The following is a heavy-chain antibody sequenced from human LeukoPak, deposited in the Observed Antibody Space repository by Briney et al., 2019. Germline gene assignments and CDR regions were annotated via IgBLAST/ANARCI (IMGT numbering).Heavy chain of an antibody. D-gene: IGHD5-18*01. CDR1: GFTFSDYY. J-gene: IGHJ4*02. CDR2: ISSSGSTI. CDR3: ARVIRGYSYGEIFDY. V-gene: IGHV3-11*04. Sequence: GGSLRLSCATSGFTFSDYYMSWIRQAPGKGLEWVSYISSSGSTIYYADSVKGRFTISRDNAKNSLYLQMNSLRAEDTAVYYCARVIRGYSYGEIFDYWGQGTLVTVSS.